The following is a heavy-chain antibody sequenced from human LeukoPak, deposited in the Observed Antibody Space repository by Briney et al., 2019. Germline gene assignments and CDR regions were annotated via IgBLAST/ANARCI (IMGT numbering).Heavy chain of an antibody. Sequence: GGSLRLSCVASGLTVRNHWMSWVRQAPGKGLEWVANIREERGQEYYVDSVKGRFTISKNSAKNSLYLQMNTLRVEDTAMYYCASLDTAKQPLANHWGQGTLVTVSS. V-gene: IGHV3-7*03. J-gene: IGHJ5*02. D-gene: IGHD5-18*01. CDR3: ASLDTAKQPLANH. CDR2: IREERGQE. CDR1: GLTVRNHW.